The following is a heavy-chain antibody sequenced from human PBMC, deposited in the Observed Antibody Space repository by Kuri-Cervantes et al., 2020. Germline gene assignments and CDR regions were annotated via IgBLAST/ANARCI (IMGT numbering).Heavy chain of an antibody. V-gene: IGHV3-30*04. J-gene: IGHJ4*02. CDR3: ARDPEITFGGVPYYFDY. CDR2: ISYDGSNK. D-gene: IGHD3-16*01. CDR1: GFTFSSYA. Sequence: GESLKISCAASGFTFSSYAMHWVRQAPGKGLEWVAVISYDGSNKYYADSVKGRFTISRDNSKNTLYLQMNSLRAEDTAVYYCARDPEITFGGVPYYFDYWGRGTLVTVSS.